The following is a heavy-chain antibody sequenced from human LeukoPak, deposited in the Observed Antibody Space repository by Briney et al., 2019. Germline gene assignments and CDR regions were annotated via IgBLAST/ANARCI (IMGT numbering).Heavy chain of an antibody. D-gene: IGHD3-10*02. CDR1: GFTFSSYS. J-gene: IGHJ6*04. CDR2: ISSSSSYI. V-gene: IGHV3-21*01. Sequence: GGSLRLSCAASGFTFSSYSMNWVRQAPGKGLEWVSSISSSSSYIYYADSVKGRFTISRDNAKTSLYLQMNSLRAEDTAVYYCAELGITMIGGVWGKGTTVTISS. CDR3: AELGITMIGGV.